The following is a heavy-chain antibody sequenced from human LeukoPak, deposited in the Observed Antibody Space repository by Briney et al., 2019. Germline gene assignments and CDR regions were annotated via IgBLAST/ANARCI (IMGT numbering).Heavy chain of an antibody. Sequence: GGSLRLSCAASGFTFSSYAMSWVRQAPGKGLEWVSGISGSGGSTYYADSVKGRFTISRDNSKNTLYLQMNSLRVEDTAVYYCARVATGSYHFDYWGQGTLVTVSS. CDR1: GFTFSSYA. D-gene: IGHD1-26*01. V-gene: IGHV3-23*01. CDR3: ARVATGSYHFDY. J-gene: IGHJ4*02. CDR2: ISGSGGST.